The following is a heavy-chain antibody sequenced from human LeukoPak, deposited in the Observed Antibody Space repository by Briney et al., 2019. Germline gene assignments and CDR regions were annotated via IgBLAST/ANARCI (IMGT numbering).Heavy chain of an antibody. J-gene: IGHJ3*02. V-gene: IGHV4-34*01. D-gene: IGHD3-22*01. CDR2: INHSGST. Sequence: SETPSLTCAVYSGSFSGYYWSWIRQPPGKGLEWIGEINHSGSTNYNPSLKSRVTISVDTSKNQFSLKLSSVTAADTAVYYCAAYYYDSSGYYYEDDAFDIWGQGTMVTVSS. CDR1: SGSFSGYY. CDR3: AAYYYDSSGYYYEDDAFDI.